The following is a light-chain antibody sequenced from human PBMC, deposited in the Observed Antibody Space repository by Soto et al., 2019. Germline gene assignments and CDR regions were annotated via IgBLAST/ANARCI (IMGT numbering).Light chain of an antibody. J-gene: IGKJ1*01. CDR2: QVS. CDR3: MQGTHWPPWT. Sequence: DVVMTQSPLSLPVTLGQPASISCRSSRSLLHSDGNTYLNWFQQRPGQSPRRLIYQVSNRDSGVPDRLSGSGSGPDFTLKISRVEAEDVGFYYCMQGTHWPPWTFGQGTKVEIK. CDR1: RSLLHSDGNTY. V-gene: IGKV2-30*02.